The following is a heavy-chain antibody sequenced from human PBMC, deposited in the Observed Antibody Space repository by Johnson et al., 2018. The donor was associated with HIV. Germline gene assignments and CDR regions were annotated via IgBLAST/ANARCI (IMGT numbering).Heavy chain of an antibody. J-gene: IGHJ3*02. V-gene: IGHV3-13*01. D-gene: IGHD4-23*01. CDR1: GFIFSSYD. Sequence: VLLVESGGGLVQPGGSLRLSCAASGFIFSSYDMHWVRQATGKGLEWVSTIGTAGDTYYPGSVKGRFTISRENSKNTLYLQMNSLRADDTAVYYCAKVGATVVTPRGEAFDMWGRGTMVTVSS. CDR3: AKVGATVVTPRGEAFDM. CDR2: IGTAGDT.